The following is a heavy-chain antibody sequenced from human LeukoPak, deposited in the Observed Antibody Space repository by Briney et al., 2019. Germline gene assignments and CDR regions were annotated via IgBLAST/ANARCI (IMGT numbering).Heavy chain of an antibody. CDR2: IYSGGST. V-gene: IGHV3-53*04. CDR3: ARDSNGGSYFDY. J-gene: IGHJ4*02. D-gene: IGHD4-23*01. Sequence: GGSLRLSCAASGFTVSSNYMSWVRQAPGKGLEWVSVIYSGGSTYHADSVKGQFTISRHNSKNTLYLQMNSLRAEDTAVYYCARDSNGGSYFDYWGQGTLVTVSS. CDR1: GFTVSSNY.